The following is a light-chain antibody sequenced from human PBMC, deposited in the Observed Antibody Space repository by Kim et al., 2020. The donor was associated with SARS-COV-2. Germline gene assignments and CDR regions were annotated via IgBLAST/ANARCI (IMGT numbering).Light chain of an antibody. CDR3: QHYYDWPLT. CDR1: QTVSSN. Sequence: EIVMTQSPATLSVSPGERDTLSCRASQTVSSNLAWYQQKPGQAPRLLIYGASIRATGIPARFSGSGSGTEFTLTISSLQSEDFAVYYCQHYYDWPLTFGGGTKVDIK. V-gene: IGKV3D-15*01. J-gene: IGKJ4*01. CDR2: GAS.